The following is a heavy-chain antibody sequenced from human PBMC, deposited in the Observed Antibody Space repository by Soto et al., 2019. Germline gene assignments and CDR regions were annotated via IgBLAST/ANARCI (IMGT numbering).Heavy chain of an antibody. Sequence: PGESLKISCKGSGYSFTSYWISWVRQMPGKGLEWMGRIDPSDSYTNYSPSFQGHVTISADKSISTAYLQWSGLKASDTAMYYCARGLTTLEYSSSSAQAYYYGMDVWGQGTTVTAP. CDR3: ARGLTTLEYSSSSAQAYYYGMDV. D-gene: IGHD6-6*01. J-gene: IGHJ6*02. CDR1: GYSFTSYW. CDR2: IDPSDSYT. V-gene: IGHV5-10-1*01.